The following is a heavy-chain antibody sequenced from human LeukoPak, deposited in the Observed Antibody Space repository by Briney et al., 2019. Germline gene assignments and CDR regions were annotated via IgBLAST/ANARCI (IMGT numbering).Heavy chain of an antibody. CDR2: IYTGGNT. V-gene: IGHV3-53*01. Sequence: GGSLRLSCAASGFTVDSNYLSWVRQAPGKGLEWVSTIYTGGNTYYAASVKGRFTISRDFSKNTVFLHMNSLRAEDTAMYYCARESLKGSTTDGFDIWGQGTMVTASS. CDR3: ARESLKGSTTDGFDI. CDR1: GFTVDSNY. D-gene: IGHD5/OR15-5a*01. J-gene: IGHJ3*02.